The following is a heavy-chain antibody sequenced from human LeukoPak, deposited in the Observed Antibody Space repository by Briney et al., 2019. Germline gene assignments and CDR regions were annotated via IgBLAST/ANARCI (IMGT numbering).Heavy chain of an antibody. CDR3: TRGPPQGNSDLFRDDY. D-gene: IGHD3-10*02. V-gene: IGHV1-2*02. Sequence: EASVTVSCKPSGYTFTGYYLHWVRQAPGQGLEWMAWINPSSGTTHYAQKFRGRVTVTRDTSIGTAYVELSSLTSDHTAVYYCTRGPPQGNSDLFRDDYWGQGTLVTVSS. CDR1: GYTFTGYY. CDR2: INPSSGTT. J-gene: IGHJ4*02.